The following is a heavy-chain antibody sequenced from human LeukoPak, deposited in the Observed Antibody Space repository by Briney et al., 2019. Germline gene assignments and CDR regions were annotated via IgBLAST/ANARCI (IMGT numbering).Heavy chain of an antibody. J-gene: IGHJ5*02. Sequence: SVKVSCKASGGTFSSYTISWVRQAPGQGLEWMGRIIPILGIANYAQKFQGRVTITADKSTSTAYMELSSLRSEDTAVYYCARDDMTVLLGAPGWFDPWGQGTLVTVSS. CDR1: GGTFSSYT. D-gene: IGHD2-21*02. CDR3: ARDDMTVLLGAPGWFDP. CDR2: IIPILGIA. V-gene: IGHV1-69*04.